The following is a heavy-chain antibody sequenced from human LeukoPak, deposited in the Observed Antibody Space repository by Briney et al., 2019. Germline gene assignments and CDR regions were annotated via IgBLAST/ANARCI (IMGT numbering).Heavy chain of an antibody. CDR3: ARDSYEDYYFDY. D-gene: IGHD3-3*01. CDR1: GYTFTRYY. Sequence: GASVKVSCKASGYTFTRYYIHWVRQAPGQGLEWMGIINPSGGSPSYAQNFQGRVSMTRDMSTSTVYMEVSSLRSEDTAVYYCARDSYEDYYFDYWGQGTLVTVSS. V-gene: IGHV1-46*01. CDR2: INPSGGSP. J-gene: IGHJ4*02.